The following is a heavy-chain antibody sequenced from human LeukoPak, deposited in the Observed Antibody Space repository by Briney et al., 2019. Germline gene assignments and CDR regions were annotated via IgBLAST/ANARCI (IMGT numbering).Heavy chain of an antibody. J-gene: IGHJ4*02. CDR1: GFTFSSYW. V-gene: IGHV3-7*03. CDR2: IKQDGSEK. Sequence: GGSLRLSCAASGFTFSSYWMSWVRQAPGKGLEWVANIKQDGSEKYYVDSVKGRFTISRDNAKNSLYLQMNSLRAEDTAVYYCARDGGYCTNGVCNATDYWGQGTLVTVSS. CDR3: ARDGGYCTNGVCNATDY. D-gene: IGHD2-8*01.